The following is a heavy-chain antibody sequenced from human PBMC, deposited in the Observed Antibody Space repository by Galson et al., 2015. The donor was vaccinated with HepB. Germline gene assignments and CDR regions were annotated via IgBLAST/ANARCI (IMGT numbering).Heavy chain of an antibody. J-gene: IGHJ4*02. Sequence: SVKVSCKVSGYTLTEFSMHWVRQAPGKGLEWMGGFDPEDGETVYAQKFQGRVTMTEDTSTDTAYMELSSLRSEDTAVYYCATVIFPRADLFPARSYYFHYWGQGTLVTVSS. CDR1: GYTLTEFS. CDR2: FDPEDGET. D-gene: IGHD2/OR15-2a*01. V-gene: IGHV1-24*01. CDR3: ATVIFPRADLFPARSYYFHY.